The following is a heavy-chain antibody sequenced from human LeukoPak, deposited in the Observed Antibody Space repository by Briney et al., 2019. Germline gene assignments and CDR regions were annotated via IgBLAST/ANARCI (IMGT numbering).Heavy chain of an antibody. CDR3: AGQAPGYTYGYVY. J-gene: IGHJ4*02. CDR2: IYYSGGT. CDR1: GGSISSSNYY. V-gene: IGHV4-39*01. D-gene: IGHD5-18*01. Sequence: PSETLSLTCTVSGGSISSSNYYWGWIRQPPGKGLEWIGSIYYSGGTYYNPSLKSRVTISVDTSENQFSLKLSSVTAADTAVYYCAGQAPGYTYGYVYWGQGTLVTVSS.